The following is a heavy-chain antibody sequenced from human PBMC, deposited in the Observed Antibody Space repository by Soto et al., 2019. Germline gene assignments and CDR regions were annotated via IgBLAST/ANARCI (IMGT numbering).Heavy chain of an antibody. CDR1: GGSISSSNW. Sequence: SETLSLTCAVSGGSISSSNWWSWVRQPPGKGLEWIGEIYHSGSTNYNPSLKSRVTISVDKSKNQFSLKLSSVTAADTAVYYCATEDSMNWTHDYWGQGTLVTVSS. D-gene: IGHD1-1*01. J-gene: IGHJ4*02. V-gene: IGHV4-4*02. CDR2: IYHSGST. CDR3: ATEDSMNWTHDY.